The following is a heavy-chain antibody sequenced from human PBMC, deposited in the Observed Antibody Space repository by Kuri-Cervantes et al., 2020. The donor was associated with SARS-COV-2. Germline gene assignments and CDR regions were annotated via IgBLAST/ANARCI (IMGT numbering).Heavy chain of an antibody. CDR1: GFSFSSYS. Sequence: GGSLRLSCAASGFSFSSYSMNWVRQAPGTGLEWVASITSSSTYKNYADSVKGRFTISRDNAENSLYLQMNSLRAEDTAVYYCARDPGGVFLRGIMILSAHWFDTWGQGTLVTVSS. CDR3: ARDPGGVFLRGIMILSAHWFDT. V-gene: IGHV3-21*01. D-gene: IGHD3-9*01. CDR2: ITSSSTYK. J-gene: IGHJ5*02.